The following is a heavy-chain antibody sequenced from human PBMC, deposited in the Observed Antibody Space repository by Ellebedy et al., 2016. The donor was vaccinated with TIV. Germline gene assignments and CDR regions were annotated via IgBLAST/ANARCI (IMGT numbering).Heavy chain of an antibody. Sequence: GESLKISCAASGFTFSTYSIHWVRQAPGKGLDWVALISHDGSNTFYADSVKGRLTISRDNSKNTLYLQMNSLRPEDTAVYYCAKSLGGEVDAFDIWGQGTMVTVSS. CDR3: AKSLGGEVDAFDI. CDR2: ISHDGSNT. J-gene: IGHJ3*02. CDR1: GFTFSTYS. D-gene: IGHD3-10*01. V-gene: IGHV3-30*04.